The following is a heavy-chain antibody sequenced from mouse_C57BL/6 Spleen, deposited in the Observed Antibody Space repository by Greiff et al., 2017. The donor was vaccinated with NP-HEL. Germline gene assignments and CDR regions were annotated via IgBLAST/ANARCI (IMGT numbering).Heavy chain of an antibody. CDR2: INPSSGYT. J-gene: IGHJ3*01. Sequence: VQLQQSGAELAKPGASVKLSCKASGYTFTSYWMHWVKQRPGQGLEWIGYINPSSGYTKYNQKFKDKATLTADKSSSTAYMQQSSLTYEDSAVYYCARASDYDGGPFPYWGQGTLVTVSA. D-gene: IGHD2-4*01. V-gene: IGHV1-7*01. CDR1: GYTFTSYW. CDR3: ARASDYDGGPFPY.